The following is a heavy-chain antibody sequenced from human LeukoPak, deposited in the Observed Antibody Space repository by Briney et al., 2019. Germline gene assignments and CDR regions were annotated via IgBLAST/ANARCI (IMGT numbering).Heavy chain of an antibody. CDR1: GFSFDDNA. Sequence: GGSLRLSCAASGFSFDDNAMSWVRQAPGKGLEWVSGINWNGVSTNYADSVKGRFTISRDNSKNTLYLQMNSLRAEDTAAYYCAKDGYYDFWSGYWVRYYYYMDVWGKGTTVTVSS. J-gene: IGHJ6*03. V-gene: IGHV3-20*04. D-gene: IGHD3-3*01. CDR2: INWNGVST. CDR3: AKDGYYDFWSGYWVRYYYYMDV.